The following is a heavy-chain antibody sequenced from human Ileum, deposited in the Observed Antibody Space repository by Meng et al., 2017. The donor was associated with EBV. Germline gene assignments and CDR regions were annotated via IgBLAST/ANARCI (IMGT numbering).Heavy chain of an antibody. D-gene: IGHD2-15*01. CDR3: ARGGWSLDY. CDR1: GGSISSYY. V-gene: IGHV4-59*08. J-gene: IGHJ4*02. CDR2: IYYSGST. Sequence: QGQLQGSGPGLGKPSETLSLTCTVSGGSISSYYWSWIRQPPGKGLEWIGYIYYSGSTNYNPSLKSRVTISVDTSKNQFSLNLSSVTAADTAVYYCARGGWSLDYWGQGTLVTVSS.